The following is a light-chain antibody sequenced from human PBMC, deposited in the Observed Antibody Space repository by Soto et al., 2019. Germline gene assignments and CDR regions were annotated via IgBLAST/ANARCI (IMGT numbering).Light chain of an antibody. J-gene: IGKJ1*01. CDR1: QSVSSY. V-gene: IGKV3-11*01. CDR2: DAS. Sequence: EIVLTQSPATLSLSPGERATLSCRASQSVSSYLAWYQQKPGQAPRLLIYDASNRATGIPARFSSSGSGTYFTLTISSLEPEDFAVYYCQHRSNWPTFGQGTKVEIK. CDR3: QHRSNWPT.